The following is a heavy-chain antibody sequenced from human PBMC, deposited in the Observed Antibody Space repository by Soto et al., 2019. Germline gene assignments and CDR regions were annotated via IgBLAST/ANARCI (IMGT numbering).Heavy chain of an antibody. Sequence: PSETLSLTCTVSGGSISSYYWSWIRQPPGKGLEWIGYIYYSGSTNYNPSLKGRVTISVDTSKNQFSLKLSSVTAADTAVYYCARPYYSSGWYYFDYWGQGTLVTVSS. CDR1: GGSISSYY. V-gene: IGHV4-59*01. D-gene: IGHD6-19*01. CDR2: IYYSGST. CDR3: ARPYYSSGWYYFDY. J-gene: IGHJ4*02.